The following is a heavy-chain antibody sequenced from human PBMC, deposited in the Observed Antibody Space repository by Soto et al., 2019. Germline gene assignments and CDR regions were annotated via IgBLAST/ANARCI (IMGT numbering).Heavy chain of an antibody. Sequence: TLSLTCTVSGGSISSCSWSWIRQPPGKGLEWIGYIYYSGSTNYNPSLKSRVTISVDTSKNQFSLKTEDTAVYYCTRIYGSGSITFDYWGQGTLVTVSS. V-gene: IGHV4-59*12. J-gene: IGHJ4*02. CDR2: IYYSGST. CDR1: GGSISSCS. CDR3: TRIYGSGSITFDY. D-gene: IGHD3-10*01.